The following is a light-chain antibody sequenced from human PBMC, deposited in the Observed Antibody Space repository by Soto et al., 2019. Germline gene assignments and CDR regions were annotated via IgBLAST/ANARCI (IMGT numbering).Light chain of an antibody. Sequence: DIQMTQSPSSLSASVGDRVSITCRASQSISNYLAWYQQKPGRVPKLLIYAASTLQSGVPSRFSGSGSGTDFTLTISSLQPEDVATYYCQRYNSDPRTFGPGTKVDIK. CDR1: QSISNY. CDR2: AAS. CDR3: QRYNSDPRT. J-gene: IGKJ3*01. V-gene: IGKV1-27*01.